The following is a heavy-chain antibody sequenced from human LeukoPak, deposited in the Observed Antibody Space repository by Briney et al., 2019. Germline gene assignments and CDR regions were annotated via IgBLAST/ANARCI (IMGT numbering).Heavy chain of an antibody. D-gene: IGHD5-12*01. CDR2: ISTGGGTI. V-gene: IGHV3-11*01. J-gene: IGHJ1*01. CDR3: ARDDIVSQH. CDR1: GFNFGDYY. Sequence: TGGSLRLSCAASGFNFGDYYMSWIRQAPGKGLEWISYISTGGGTIKYADSVKGRFTISRDNANNYLYLQMDSLRGEDTAVYFCARDDIVSQHWGQGTLVTVSS.